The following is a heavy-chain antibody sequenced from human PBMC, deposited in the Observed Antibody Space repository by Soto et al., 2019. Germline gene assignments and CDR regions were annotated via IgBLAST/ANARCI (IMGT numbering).Heavy chain of an antibody. CDR3: AREYYGLLTGYYTDY. V-gene: IGHV3-74*01. CDR1: GFPFSSYW. CDR2: ISGDGVTT. Sequence: DVQLVESGGDLVQRGGSLRLSCAASGFPFSSYWMHWVRHTPGKGLDWVARISGDGVTTYYADSVTGRFTVSRDNAKSTLSLQISGLRAEDTAVYYCAREYYGLLTGYYTDYWGQGTLVSVSS. J-gene: IGHJ4*02. D-gene: IGHD3-9*01.